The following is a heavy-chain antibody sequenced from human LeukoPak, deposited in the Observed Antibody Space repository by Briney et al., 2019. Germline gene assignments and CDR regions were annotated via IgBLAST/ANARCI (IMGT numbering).Heavy chain of an antibody. CDR2: ISAYNGNT. D-gene: IGHD2/OR15-2a*01. CDR1: GYTFTSYG. CDR3: AFSRYYLQGSYYYMDV. V-gene: IGHV1-18*01. J-gene: IGHJ6*03. Sequence: ASVKVSCKASGYTFTSYGISWVRQAPGQGLEWMGWISAYNGNTNYAQKLQGRVTMTTDTSTSTAYMELRSLRSDDTAVYYCAFSRYYLQGSYYYMDVWGKGTTVTVSS.